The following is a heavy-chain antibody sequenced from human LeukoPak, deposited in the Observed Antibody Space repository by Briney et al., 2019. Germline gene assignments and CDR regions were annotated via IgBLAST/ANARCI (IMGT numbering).Heavy chain of an antibody. CDR2: INPNSGDA. D-gene: IGHD2-15*01. V-gene: IGHV1-2*02. CDR3: ARGPPEYCSGGTCYSGRNWLDP. CDR1: GYIFSGYY. Sequence: ASVKVSCKASGYIFSGYYMHWVRQAPGQGFEWMGWINPNSGDADYAQKFQGRVTMTRDTSSNTAYMALSRLRSDDTALYYCARGPPEYCSGGTCYSGRNWLDPWGQGTLVTVSS. J-gene: IGHJ5*02.